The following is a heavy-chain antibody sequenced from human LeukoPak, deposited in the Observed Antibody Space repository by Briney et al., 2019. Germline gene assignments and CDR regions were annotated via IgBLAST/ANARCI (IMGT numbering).Heavy chain of an antibody. CDR3: AKEGRRIAVAGSYFDD. CDR1: GFTFSSYG. V-gene: IGHV3-30*18. Sequence: GGSLRLSCAASGFTFSSYGMHWVRQAPGKGLEWVAVISYDGSNTYYADSVKGRFTISRDNSKNTLYLQMNSLRPEDTGVYYCAKEGRRIAVAGSYFDDWGQGTLVIVSS. CDR2: ISYDGSNT. D-gene: IGHD6-19*01. J-gene: IGHJ4*02.